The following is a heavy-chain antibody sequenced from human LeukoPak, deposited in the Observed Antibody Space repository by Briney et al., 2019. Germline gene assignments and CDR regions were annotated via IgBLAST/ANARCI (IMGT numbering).Heavy chain of an antibody. V-gene: IGHV1-69*13. Sequence: SVKVSCKASGGTFSSYAISWVRQAPGQGLEWMGGIIPIFGTANYAQKFQGRVTITADESTSTAYMELSSLRSEDTAVYYCARDRERAPIDAFDIWGQGTLVTVSS. CDR2: IIPIFGTA. CDR1: GGTFSSYA. D-gene: IGHD1-26*01. J-gene: IGHJ3*02. CDR3: ARDRERAPIDAFDI.